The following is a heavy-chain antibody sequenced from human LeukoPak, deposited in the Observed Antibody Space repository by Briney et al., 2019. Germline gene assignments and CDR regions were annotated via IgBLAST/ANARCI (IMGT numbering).Heavy chain of an antibody. CDR1: GYTFTSYY. CDR3: ARDAVQTRSENWFDP. J-gene: IGHJ5*02. CDR2: INLSGGST. D-gene: IGHD6-25*01. V-gene: IGHV1-46*01. Sequence: AASVKVSCKASGYTFTSYYMHWVRQAPGQGLGWVGIINLSGGSTSCAQKFQGRVTMTRDTSTSTVYMELSSLRSEDTAVYYCARDAVQTRSENWFDPWGQGTLVTVSS.